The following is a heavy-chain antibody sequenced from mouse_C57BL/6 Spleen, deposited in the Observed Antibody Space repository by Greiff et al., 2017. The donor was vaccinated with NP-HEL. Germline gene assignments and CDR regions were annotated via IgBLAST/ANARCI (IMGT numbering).Heavy chain of an antibody. CDR2: IDPENGDT. CDR3: TTNYGSSPWFAY. V-gene: IGHV14-4*01. J-gene: IGHJ3*01. D-gene: IGHD1-1*01. CDR1: GFNIEDDY. Sequence: EVQLQQSGAELVRPGASVKLSCTASGFNIEDDYMHWVKQRPEQGLEWIGWIDPENGDTEYASKFQGKATITADTSSNTAYLQLSSLTSEDTAVYYCTTNYGSSPWFAYWGQGTLVTVSA.